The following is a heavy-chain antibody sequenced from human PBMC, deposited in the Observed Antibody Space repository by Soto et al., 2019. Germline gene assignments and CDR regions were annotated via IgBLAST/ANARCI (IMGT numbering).Heavy chain of an antibody. V-gene: IGHV5-51*01. D-gene: IGHD5-12*01. CDR2: IYPGDSDT. J-gene: IGHJ4*02. Sequence: GESLKISFKGSGYSFTRYWVGWVRQIPGKGLEWMGIIYPGDSDTRYSPSFQGQVTISADKSISTAYLQWSSLKASDTAMYYCARQRDGYNYGYFDYWGQGTLVTVS. CDR1: GYSFTRYW. CDR3: ARQRDGYNYGYFDY.